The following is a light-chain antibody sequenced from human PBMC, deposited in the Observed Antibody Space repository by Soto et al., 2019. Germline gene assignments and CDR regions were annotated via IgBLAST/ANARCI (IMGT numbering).Light chain of an antibody. CDR1: SSNIGAGSD. Sequence: QSVLTQPPSISGAPGQRVTISCTGSSSNIGAGSDVHWYHQLPGTAPKLLIYGNTNRPSGVPDRFSGSKSGTSASLAIAGLQTEDERDYYCSSYTSSTNYVFGTGTKGTGL. V-gene: IGLV1-40*01. CDR2: GNT. CDR3: SSYTSSTNYV. J-gene: IGLJ1*01.